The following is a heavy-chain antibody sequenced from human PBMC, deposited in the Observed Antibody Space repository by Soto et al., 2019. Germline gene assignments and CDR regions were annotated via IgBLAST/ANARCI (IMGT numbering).Heavy chain of an antibody. CDR3: TTAPPMVRGVIITVV. D-gene: IGHD3-10*01. V-gene: IGHV3-15*01. J-gene: IGHJ4*02. Sequence: GGSLRLSCAASGFTFSNAWMSWVRQAPGKGLEWVGGIKSKTDGGTTDYAAPVKGRFTISRDDSKNTLYLQMNSLKTEDTAVYYCTTAPPMVRGVIITVVWGQGTLVTVSS. CDR1: GFTFSNAW. CDR2: IKSKTDGGTT.